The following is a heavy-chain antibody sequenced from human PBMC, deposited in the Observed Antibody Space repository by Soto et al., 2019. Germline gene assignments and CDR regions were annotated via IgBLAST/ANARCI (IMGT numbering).Heavy chain of an antibody. J-gene: IGHJ4*02. CDR3: ASGDITMVRGRLDY. D-gene: IGHD3-10*01. CDR1: GGSVSSGSYY. CDR2: IYYSGST. Sequence: QVQLQESGPGLVKPSETLSLTCTVSGGSVSSGSYYWSWIRQPPGKGLEWIGYIYYSGSTNYNPALKSRVSISVDTSKNQFSLKLSSVTAEDTAVYYCASGDITMVRGRLDYWGQGTLVTVSS. V-gene: IGHV4-61*01.